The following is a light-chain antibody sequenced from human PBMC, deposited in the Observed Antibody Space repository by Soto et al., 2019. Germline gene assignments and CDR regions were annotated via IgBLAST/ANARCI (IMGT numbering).Light chain of an antibody. Sequence: QSVLPQPPSVSAAPGPEVAISCSGSSSNIGNNYVSWYQQLPGTAPKLLIYENNKRPSGIPDRISGSKSGTSATLGITGLQTGDEADYYCGTWDSSLSAWVFGGGTKLTVL. V-gene: IGLV1-51*02. CDR2: ENN. CDR1: SSNIGNNY. J-gene: IGLJ3*02. CDR3: GTWDSSLSAWV.